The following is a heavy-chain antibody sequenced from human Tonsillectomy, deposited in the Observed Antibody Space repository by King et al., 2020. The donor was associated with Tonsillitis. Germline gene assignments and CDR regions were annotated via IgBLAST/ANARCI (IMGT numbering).Heavy chain of an antibody. CDR1: GFSFSSYA. J-gene: IGHJ4*02. V-gene: IGHV3-30-3*01. CDR3: ARGVLNSGYDLLGY. CDR2: ISYDGSNK. Sequence: VQLQESGGGVVQPGRSLRLSCAASGFSFSSYAMHWVRQAPGKGLEWVAVISYDGSNKYYADSVKGRFTISRDNSKNTLYLQMNSLRAEDTAVYYCARGVLNSGYDLLGYWGQGTLVTVSS. D-gene: IGHD5-12*01.